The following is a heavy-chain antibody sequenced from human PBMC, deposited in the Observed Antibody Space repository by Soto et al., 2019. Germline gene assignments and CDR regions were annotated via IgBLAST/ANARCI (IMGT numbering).Heavy chain of an antibody. CDR3: AKDLQPDGIWTFDY. CDR2: ITGSGTI. J-gene: IGHJ4*02. V-gene: IGHV3-23*01. D-gene: IGHD3-9*01. Sequence: PGGSLRLSCSASGFNFNIYTMSWVRLAPGKGLEWVAAITGSGTIFSADSVTGRFTISRDNSKNMLYLQMNSLRVDDTAVYFCAKDLQPDGIWTFDYWGQGTLVTVSS. CDR1: GFNFNIYT.